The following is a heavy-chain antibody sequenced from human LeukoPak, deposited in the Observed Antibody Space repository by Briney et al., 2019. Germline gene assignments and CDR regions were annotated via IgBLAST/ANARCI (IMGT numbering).Heavy chain of an antibody. CDR3: AREYASWGSRYFDY. CDR1: GGTFSSYA. J-gene: IGHJ4*02. Sequence: SVKVSCKASGGTFSSYAISWVRQAPGQGLEWMGGIIPIFGTANYAQKFQGRATITADKSTSTAYMELSSLRSEDTAVYYCAREYASWGSRYFDYWGQGTLVTVSS. CDR2: IIPIFGTA. V-gene: IGHV1-69*06. D-gene: IGHD7-27*01.